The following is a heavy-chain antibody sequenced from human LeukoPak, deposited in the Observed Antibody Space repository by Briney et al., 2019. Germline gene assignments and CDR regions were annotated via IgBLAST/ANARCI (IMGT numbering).Heavy chain of an antibody. CDR3: ARHSETCSGGSCFLDYFDY. D-gene: IGHD2-15*01. CDR1: GGSSSNYY. J-gene: IGHJ4*02. V-gene: IGHV4-59*08. CDR2: IYYSGST. Sequence: SETLSLTCTVSGGSSSNYYWSWIRQPPGKGLEWIGYIYYSGSTNYNPSLKSRLTISVDTPKNHFSLRLTPVTAADTAVYYCARHSETCSGGSCFLDYFDYWGQGTLVTVSS.